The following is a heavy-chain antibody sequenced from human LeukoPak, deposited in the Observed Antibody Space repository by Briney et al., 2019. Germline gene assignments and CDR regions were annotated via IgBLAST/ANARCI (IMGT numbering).Heavy chain of an antibody. Sequence: SQTLSLTCTVSGGSISSGGYYWSWIRQHPGKGLEWIGYIYYSGSTYYNPSLKSRVTISVDTSKNQFSLKLSSVTAADTAVYYCARFTMVRGVIITSYRECYFDYWGQGTLVTVSS. V-gene: IGHV4-31*03. CDR3: ARFTMVRGVIITSYRECYFDY. CDR2: IYYSGST. J-gene: IGHJ4*02. D-gene: IGHD3-10*01. CDR1: GGSISSGGYY.